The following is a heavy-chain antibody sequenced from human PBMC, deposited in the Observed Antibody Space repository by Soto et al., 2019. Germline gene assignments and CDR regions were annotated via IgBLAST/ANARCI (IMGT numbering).Heavy chain of an antibody. CDR3: ARAGRGYCSGGSCYSGLHGMDV. D-gene: IGHD2-15*01. CDR2: IYHSGST. CDR1: GGSIRSSNW. J-gene: IGHJ6*02. V-gene: IGHV4-4*02. Sequence: PSETLSLTCAVSGGSIRSSNWWSWVRQPPGKGLKWIGEIYHSGSTNYNPSLKSRVTISVDTSKNQFSLKLSSVTAADTAVYYCARAGRGYCSGGSCYSGLHGMDVWGQGTTVTVSS.